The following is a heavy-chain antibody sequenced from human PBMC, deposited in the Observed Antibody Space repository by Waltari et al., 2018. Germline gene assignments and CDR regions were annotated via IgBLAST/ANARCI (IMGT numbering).Heavy chain of an antibody. CDR1: GGSFSGYY. Sequence: QVQLQQQGAGLLKPSETLSLTCAVYGGSFSGYYWRRIRQPLGKGLEWIGEINHSGSTNYNPSLKSRVTISVDTSKNQFSLKLGSVTAADTAVYYCAPRGGGYGNWFDPWGQGTLVTVSS. CDR2: INHSGST. V-gene: IGHV4-34*01. J-gene: IGHJ5*02. D-gene: IGHD1-1*01. CDR3: APRGGGYGNWFDP.